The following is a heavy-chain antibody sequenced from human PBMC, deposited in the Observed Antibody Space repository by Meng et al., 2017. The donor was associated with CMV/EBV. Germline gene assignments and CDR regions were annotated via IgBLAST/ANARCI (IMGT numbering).Heavy chain of an antibody. D-gene: IGHD6-13*01. CDR1: GYTFTSYG. V-gene: IGHV1-18*01. Sequence: ASVKVSCKASGYTFTSYGISWVRQAPGQGLEWMGWISAYNGNTNYAQKLQGRVTMTTDTSTSTAYMELRSLRSDDTAVYCCARLPHSSSGYYYYGMDVWGQGTTVTVSS. J-gene: IGHJ6*02. CDR2: ISAYNGNT. CDR3: ARLPHSSSGYYYYGMDV.